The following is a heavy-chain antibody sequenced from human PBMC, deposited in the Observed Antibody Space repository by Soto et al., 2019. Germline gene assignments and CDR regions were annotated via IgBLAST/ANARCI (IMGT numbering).Heavy chain of an antibody. Sequence: ASVKVSCKDSGGTFSSYAITWVRQAIGQGLEWMGWISAYSGDTNYAQKFQGRVTMTTDTSTSTAYMELRSLRSDDTAVYFCARLGPPGGWGAFDIWGQGTMVTVSS. D-gene: IGHD6-19*01. CDR2: ISAYSGDT. CDR1: GGTFSSYA. V-gene: IGHV1-18*01. J-gene: IGHJ3*02. CDR3: ARLGPPGGWGAFDI.